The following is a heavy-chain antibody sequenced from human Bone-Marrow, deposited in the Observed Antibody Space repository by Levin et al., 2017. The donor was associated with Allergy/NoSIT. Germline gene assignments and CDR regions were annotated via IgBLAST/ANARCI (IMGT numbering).Heavy chain of an antibody. V-gene: IGHV3-21*01. CDR2: ISGASSFI. CDR3: ARVGSTTTGYYYGMDV. D-gene: IGHD1-1*01. Sequence: GGSLRLSCAASGFSFSSYFMTWVRQAPGKGLEWVSSISGASSFIDYADSVKGRFTVSRDNAENSVSLEMNSLRAEDSALYYCARVGSTTTGYYYGMDVWGQGTTVTVTS. CDR1: GFSFSSYF. J-gene: IGHJ6*01.